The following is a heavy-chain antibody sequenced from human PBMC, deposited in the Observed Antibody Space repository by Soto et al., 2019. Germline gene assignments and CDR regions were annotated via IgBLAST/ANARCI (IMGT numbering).Heavy chain of an antibody. CDR3: VRGEPYDF. Sequence: EVQLVESGGGVVQPGGSLRLSCAASGFALSGYWMHWVRQPAGKGLMWVSRINSDGSDTSSADSVKGRFTISRDNAKNALYLQMNSLRVEDTAVYYCVRGEPYDFWGQGVQVTVSS. CDR2: INSDGSDT. D-gene: IGHD3-16*01. CDR1: GFALSGYW. J-gene: IGHJ4*02. V-gene: IGHV3-74*01.